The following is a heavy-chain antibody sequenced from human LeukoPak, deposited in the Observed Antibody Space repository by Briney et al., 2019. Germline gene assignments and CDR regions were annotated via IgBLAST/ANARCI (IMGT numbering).Heavy chain of an antibody. V-gene: IGHV6-1*01. J-gene: IGHJ4*02. D-gene: IGHD3-22*01. CDR3: ARDTAPDYYDSSGYQVRFDY. Sequence: SQTLSLTCAISGDSVSSNSAAWNWIRQSPSRGLEWLGRTYYRSKWYNDYAVSVKSRITINPDTSKNQFSLQLNSVTPEDTAMYYCARDTAPDYYDSSGYQVRFDYWGQGTLVTVSS. CDR1: GDSVSSNSAA. CDR2: TYYRSKWYN.